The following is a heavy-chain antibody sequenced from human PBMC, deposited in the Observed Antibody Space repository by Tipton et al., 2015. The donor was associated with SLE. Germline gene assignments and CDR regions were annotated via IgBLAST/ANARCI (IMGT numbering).Heavy chain of an antibody. CDR2: IYYSGST. J-gene: IGHJ4*02. CDR1: GGSISSGGYY. Sequence: LSLTCTVSGGSISSGGYYWSWIRQHPGKGPEWIGYIYYSGSTYYNPSLKSRVTISVDTSKNQFSLKLSSVTAADTAVYYCARDSSSWGFDYWGQGTLVTVSS. D-gene: IGHD6-6*01. V-gene: IGHV4-31*03. CDR3: ARDSSSWGFDY.